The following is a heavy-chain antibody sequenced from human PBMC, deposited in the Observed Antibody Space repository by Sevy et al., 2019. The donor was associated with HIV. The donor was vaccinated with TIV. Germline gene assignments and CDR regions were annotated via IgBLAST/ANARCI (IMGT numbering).Heavy chain of an antibody. CDR2: ISHDGNYK. D-gene: IGHD2-15*01. CDR3: ARLFCSGGDGYYLDY. V-gene: IGHV3-30-3*01. CDR1: GFTFSNYD. Sequence: GGSLRLSCAASGFTFSNYDMHWVRQAPGKGLEWVAVISHDGNYKNYADSVKVRFTISRDDFKNTLYLQMSSLRPEDTAVYFCARLFCSGGDGYYLDYWGQGALVTVSS. J-gene: IGHJ4*02.